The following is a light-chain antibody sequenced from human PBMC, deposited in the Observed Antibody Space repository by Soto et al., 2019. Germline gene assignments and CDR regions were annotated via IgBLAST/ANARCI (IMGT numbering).Light chain of an antibody. Sequence: IVLTQSPGTLSWSAGERATLSCRASQSVSSSYLAWYQQKPGQAPRLLIYGASTRATGIPDRFSGSGSGTDFTLTISRLEPEDFAVYYCQQYGSSRTFGQGTKVDIK. CDR3: QQYGSSRT. V-gene: IGKV3-20*01. J-gene: IGKJ1*01. CDR1: QSVSSSY. CDR2: GAS.